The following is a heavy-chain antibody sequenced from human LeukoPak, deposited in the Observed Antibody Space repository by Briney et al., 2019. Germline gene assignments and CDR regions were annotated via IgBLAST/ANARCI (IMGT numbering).Heavy chain of an antibody. CDR1: GFTFSSYS. CDR3: ASVNREVPTADY. V-gene: IGHV3-21*01. J-gene: IGHJ4*02. CDR2: ISSSSSYI. Sequence: GGSLRLSCAASGFTFSSYSMNWVRQAPGKGLEWVSSISSSSSYIYYADSVKGRFTISRDNAKNSLYLQMNSLRAEDTAVYYCASVNREVPTADYWGQGTLVTVSS. D-gene: IGHD4-17*01.